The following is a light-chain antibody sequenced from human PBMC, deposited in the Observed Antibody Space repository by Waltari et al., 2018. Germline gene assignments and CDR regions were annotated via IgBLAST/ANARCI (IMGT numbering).Light chain of an antibody. Sequence: QSVLPQPPSVSGAPGQRIPISCTGTSSHIGAGHDVHWYLQLPGTAPKLLILGNHHRPSGVPDRFSASKSDTSASLAITGLQAEDEADYYCQSYDSSLSGVLFGGGTKLTVL. CDR1: SSHIGAGHD. V-gene: IGLV1-40*01. CDR2: GNH. CDR3: QSYDSSLSGVL. J-gene: IGLJ2*01.